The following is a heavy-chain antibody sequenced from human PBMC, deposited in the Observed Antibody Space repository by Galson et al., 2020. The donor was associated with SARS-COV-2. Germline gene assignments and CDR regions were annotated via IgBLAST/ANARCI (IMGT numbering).Heavy chain of an antibody. D-gene: IGHD2-15*01. CDR3: AKGATGGNVHSYSYMDV. V-gene: IGHV3-23*01. CDR1: GFTFSNYA. J-gene: IGHJ6*03. CDR2: ISGGGGST. Sequence: GGSLRLSCAASGFTFSNYAMRWVRQAPGKGLEWVSGISGGGGSTFYADSVKGRFTISRDNSKTTLYLQMNSLRADDTAVYACAKGATGGNVHSYSYMDVWGKGTTVTVSS.